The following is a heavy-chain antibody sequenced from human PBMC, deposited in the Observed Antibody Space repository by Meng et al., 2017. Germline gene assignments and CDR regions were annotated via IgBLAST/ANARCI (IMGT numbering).Heavy chain of an antibody. D-gene: IGHD3-10*01. CDR3: ARVFTMVRGGDVAFDI. J-gene: IGHJ3*02. V-gene: IGHV3-33*01. CDR1: GFTFSSYG. CDR2: IWYDGSNK. Sequence: GESLKISCAASGFTFSSYGMHWVRQAPGEGLEWVAVIWYDGSNKYYADSVKGRFTISRDNSKNTLYLQMNSLRAEDTAVYYCARVFTMVRGGDVAFDIWGQGTMVTVSS.